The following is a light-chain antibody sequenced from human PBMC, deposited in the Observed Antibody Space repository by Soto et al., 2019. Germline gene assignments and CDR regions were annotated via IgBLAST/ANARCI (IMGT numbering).Light chain of an antibody. J-gene: IGKJ1*01. Sequence: EIVLTQSPGTLSLSPGERATLSCRASQSVTSSYLAWYQQKPGQAPRLLIYGASNRATGIPDRFSGSGSGTAFTLTISRLEPEDCAVYYCQQYAGSPRTFGQGTKVEIK. V-gene: IGKV3-20*01. CDR2: GAS. CDR3: QQYAGSPRT. CDR1: QSVTSSY.